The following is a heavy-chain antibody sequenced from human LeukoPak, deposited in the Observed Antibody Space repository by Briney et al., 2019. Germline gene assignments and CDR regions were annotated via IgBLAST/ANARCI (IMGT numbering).Heavy chain of an antibody. CDR2: ISSSSSYI. V-gene: IGHV3-21*01. CDR3: ARDYTMIRYYFDY. D-gene: IGHD3-22*01. Sequence: PGGSLRLSCAASGFTFSSYSMNWVRQAPGKGLEWVSSISSSSSYINYADSVKGRFTISGDNAKNSLYLQMNSLRAEDTAVYYCARDYTMIRYYFDYWGQGTLVTVSS. J-gene: IGHJ4*02. CDR1: GFTFSSYS.